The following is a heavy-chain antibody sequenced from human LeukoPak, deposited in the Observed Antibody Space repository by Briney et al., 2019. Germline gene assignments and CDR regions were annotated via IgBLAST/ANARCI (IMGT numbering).Heavy chain of an antibody. V-gene: IGHV6-1*01. CDR1: GDSVSSNSAA. CDR3: ARDGRFPPEVLPRYFDY. CDR2: TYYRSKWYN. Sequence: SQTPSLTCAISGDSVSSNSAAWNWIRQSPSRGLEWLGRTYYRSKWYNDYAVSVKSRITINPDTSKNQFSLKLSSVTAADTAVYYCARDGRFPPEVLPRYFDYWGQGTLVTVSS. J-gene: IGHJ4*02. D-gene: IGHD1-26*01.